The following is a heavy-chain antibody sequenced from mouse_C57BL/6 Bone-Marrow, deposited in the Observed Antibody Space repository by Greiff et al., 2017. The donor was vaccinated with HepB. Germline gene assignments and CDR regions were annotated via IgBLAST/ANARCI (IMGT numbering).Heavy chain of an antibody. CDR1: GFTFSSYG. D-gene: IGHD4-1*01. Sequence: DVQLVESGGDLVKPGGSLKLSCAASGFTFSSYGMSWVRQTPDKRLEWVATISSGGSYTYYPDSVKGRFTISRDNAKKTLYLQMSSLRSEDTALYYCARLNWDGFAYWGQGTLVTVSA. CDR3: ARLNWDGFAY. V-gene: IGHV5-6*01. CDR2: ISSGGSYT. J-gene: IGHJ3*01.